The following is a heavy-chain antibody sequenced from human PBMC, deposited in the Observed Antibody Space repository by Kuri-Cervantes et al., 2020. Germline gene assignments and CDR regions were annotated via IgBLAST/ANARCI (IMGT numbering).Heavy chain of an antibody. CDR3: ARGTYPRRVVPAARYYYGMDV. V-gene: IGHV1-8*01. Sequence: ASVKVSCKASGYTLTTSYITWVRQATGQGLEWMGWLNPNSGSTGYAQKFQGRVTMTRDTSISTAYMELSSLRSEDTAVYYCARGTYPRRVVPAARYYYGMDVWGQGTTVTVSS. CDR1: GYTLTTSY. J-gene: IGHJ6*02. D-gene: IGHD2-2*01. CDR2: LNPNSGST.